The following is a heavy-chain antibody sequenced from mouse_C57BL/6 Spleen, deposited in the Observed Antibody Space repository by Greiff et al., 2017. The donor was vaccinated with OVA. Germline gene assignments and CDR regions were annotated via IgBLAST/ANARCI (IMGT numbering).Heavy chain of an antibody. Sequence: VQRVESGGGLVKPGGSLKLSCAASGFTFSDYGMHWVRQAPEKGLEWVAYISSGSSTIYYADTVKGRFTISRDNAKNTLFLQMTSLRSEDTAMYYCAREGSSYGYAMDYWGQGTSVTVSS. CDR1: GFTFSDYG. V-gene: IGHV5-17*01. CDR3: AREGSSYGYAMDY. J-gene: IGHJ4*01. CDR2: ISSGSSTI. D-gene: IGHD1-1*01.